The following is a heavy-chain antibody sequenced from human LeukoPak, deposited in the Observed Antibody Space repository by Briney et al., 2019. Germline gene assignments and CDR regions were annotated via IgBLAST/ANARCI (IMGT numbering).Heavy chain of an antibody. CDR2: INHSGST. D-gene: IGHD2-15*01. J-gene: IGHJ4*02. CDR1: GFSVSNNY. Sequence: PGGSLRLSCAAPGFSVSNNYMTWVRQPPGKGLDWIGEINHSGSTNYNPSLKSGVTISVDTSKNQFSLKLSSVTAADTAVYYCARGRGYCSGGSCYFFDYWGQGTLVTVSS. V-gene: IGHV4-34*01. CDR3: ARGRGYCSGGSCYFFDY.